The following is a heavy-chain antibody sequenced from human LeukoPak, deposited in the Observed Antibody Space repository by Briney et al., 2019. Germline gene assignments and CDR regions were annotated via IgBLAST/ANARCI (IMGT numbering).Heavy chain of an antibody. CDR2: IKEDGSDK. Sequence: GGSLRLSCSASGFTFSSYWMKWVRQAPGKGLEWVASIKEDGSDKYYVDSVKGRFSISRDNAKNSLYLQMNSLRTEDTAVYYCAKGGHYNFDYWGQGTLVTVSS. J-gene: IGHJ4*02. D-gene: IGHD4-11*01. V-gene: IGHV3-7*01. CDR3: AKGGHYNFDY. CDR1: GFTFSSYW.